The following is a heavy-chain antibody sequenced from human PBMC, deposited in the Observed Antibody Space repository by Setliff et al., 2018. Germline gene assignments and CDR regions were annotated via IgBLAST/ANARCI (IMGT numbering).Heavy chain of an antibody. V-gene: IGHV7-4-1*02. J-gene: IGHJ6*01. CDR2: INTNTGNP. D-gene: IGHD2-2*01. CDR3: ARDRRYSQSTPAPSLGAGGSSPSSNYY. Sequence: ASVKVSCKASGYTFTSYAMNWVRQAPGQGLEWMGWINTNTGNPTYAQGFTGRFVFSLDTSVSTAYLQISSLKAEDTAVYYCARDRRYSQSTPAPSLGAGGSSPSSNYY. CDR1: GYTFTSYA.